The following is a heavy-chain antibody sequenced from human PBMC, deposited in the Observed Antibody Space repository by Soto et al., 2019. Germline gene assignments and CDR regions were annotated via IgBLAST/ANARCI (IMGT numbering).Heavy chain of an antibody. Sequence: VSGPTLVNPTENLTLTCTVSGFSLSQARMGVSWIRQPPGKALEWLAHIFWNNERSYNPSLKSRLTIPRDTSKSQVVLTMTNVDPVDTGTYFCARALREGLPIYYFDSWGQGTLVTVSS. J-gene: IGHJ4*02. CDR1: GFSLSQARMG. CDR3: ARALREGLPIYYFDS. D-gene: IGHD1-26*01. V-gene: IGHV2-26*01. CDR2: IFWNNER.